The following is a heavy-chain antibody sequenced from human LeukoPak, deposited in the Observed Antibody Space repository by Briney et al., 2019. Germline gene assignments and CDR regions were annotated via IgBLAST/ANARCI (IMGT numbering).Heavy chain of an antibody. CDR3: ARDPYSGTYGHLYYYFMDV. D-gene: IGHD1-26*01. CDR2: ITSDSGSK. V-gene: IGHV3-21*04. CDR1: GFTFTNYN. J-gene: IGHJ6*03. Sequence: GGSLRLSCAASGFTFTNYNMSWVRQAPGKGLEWLSSITSDSGSKYYGDYVKGRFTISRDNSKNPLFLQMNSLRAEDTAVYYCARDPYSGTYGHLYYYFMDVWGKGDTVTISS.